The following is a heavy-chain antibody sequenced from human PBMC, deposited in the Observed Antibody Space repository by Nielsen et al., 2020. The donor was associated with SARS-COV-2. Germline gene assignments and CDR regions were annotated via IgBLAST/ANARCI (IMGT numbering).Heavy chain of an antibody. J-gene: IGHJ4*02. Sequence: GESLKISCAASGFTFSSYWMSWVRQAPGKGLEWVANIKQDGSEKYYVDSVKGRFTISRDNAKNSLYLQMNSLRAEDTAVYYCARDRYSTYYDILTGYLLQVYFDYWGQGTLVTVSS. CDR2: IKQDGSEK. V-gene: IGHV3-7*01. D-gene: IGHD3-9*01. CDR3: ARDRYSTYYDILTGYLLQVYFDY. CDR1: GFTFSSYW.